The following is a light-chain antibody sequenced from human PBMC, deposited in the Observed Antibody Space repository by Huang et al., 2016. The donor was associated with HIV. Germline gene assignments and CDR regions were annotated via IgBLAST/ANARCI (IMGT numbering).Light chain of an antibody. V-gene: IGKV1-39*01. CDR3: QQRYSSTIT. J-gene: IGKJ5*01. CDR1: QNVNTY. CDR2: AAS. Sequence: DIQMTQSPPSLSASVGDSVTITCRASQNVNTYLNWYQQKPGQAPRLLIFAASRLRSGVPSRLSGGGSGTEFTLTISSLQVEDFATYYCQQRYSSTITFGQGTRLDIK.